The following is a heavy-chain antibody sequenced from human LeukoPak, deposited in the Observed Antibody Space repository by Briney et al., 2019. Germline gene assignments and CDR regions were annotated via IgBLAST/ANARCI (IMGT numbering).Heavy chain of an antibody. Sequence: PGGSLRLSCAASGFTFSSYGMSWVRQAPGKGLEWVSAISGSGGSTYYADSVKGRFTISRDNSKNTIYLQLNSLRAEDTAIYYCAKRSSISSGFFDFWGRGTLVTVSS. D-gene: IGHD3-22*01. CDR2: ISGSGGST. J-gene: IGHJ4*02. CDR1: GFTFSSYG. CDR3: AKRSSISSGFFDF. V-gene: IGHV3-23*01.